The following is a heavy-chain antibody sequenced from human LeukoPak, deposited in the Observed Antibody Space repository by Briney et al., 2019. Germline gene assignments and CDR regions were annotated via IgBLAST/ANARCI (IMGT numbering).Heavy chain of an antibody. J-gene: IGHJ2*01. V-gene: IGHV3-23*01. CDR2: ISGGGENT. D-gene: IGHD3-10*01. Sequence: PGGSLRLSCGASGFTFTSYAMSWIRQAPGKGLEWVSAISGGGENTYYGDSVKGRFTISRDNSKNTLYLQMNSLRAEDTATYCCAKPRAMTAGVGRYFDLWGRGTLVTVSS. CDR1: GFTFTSYA. CDR3: AKPRAMTAGVGRYFDL.